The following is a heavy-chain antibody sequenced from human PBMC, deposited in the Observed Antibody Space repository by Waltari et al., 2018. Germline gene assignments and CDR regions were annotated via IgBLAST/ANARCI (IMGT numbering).Heavy chain of an antibody. Sequence: EVQLLESGGGLVQPGGSLTLSCVVSGFTLNNYAMSWVRQVPGKGLEWVSAIGASGKTYYADSGKGRFTISKDSSKNTLYLQMNSLRVEDTAVYYCAKEVWQQLVRMVGWFDPWGQGTLVTVSS. CDR1: GFTLNNYA. D-gene: IGHD6-13*01. CDR3: AKEVWQQLVRMVGWFDP. CDR2: IGASGKT. J-gene: IGHJ5*02. V-gene: IGHV3-23*01.